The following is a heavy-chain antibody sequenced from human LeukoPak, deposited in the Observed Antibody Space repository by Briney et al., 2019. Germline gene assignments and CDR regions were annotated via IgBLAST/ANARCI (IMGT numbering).Heavy chain of an antibody. Sequence: PGGSLRLSCAASGFTFSSYEMNWVRQAPGKGLEWVSYISSSGSTIYYADSVKGRFTISRDNSKNTLYLQMNSLRAEDTAVYYCAKGLSAAAAGPSYYYYYMDVWGKGTTVTVSS. D-gene: IGHD6-13*01. CDR2: ISSSGSTI. V-gene: IGHV3-48*03. CDR1: GFTFSSYE. J-gene: IGHJ6*03. CDR3: AKGLSAAAAGPSYYYYYMDV.